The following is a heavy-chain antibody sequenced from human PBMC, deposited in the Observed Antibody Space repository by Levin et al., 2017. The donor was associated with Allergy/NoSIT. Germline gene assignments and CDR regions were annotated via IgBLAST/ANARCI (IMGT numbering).Heavy chain of an antibody. V-gene: IGHV3-21*01. J-gene: IGHJ3*02. D-gene: IGHD6-6*01. CDR3: ARDRYRVAARANDAFDI. CDR1: GFTFSSYS. CDR2: ISSSSSYI. Sequence: PGGSLRLSCAASGFTFSSYSMNWVRQAPGKGLEWVSSISSSSSYIYYADSVKGRFTISRDNAKNSLYLQMNSLRAEDTAVYYCARDRYRVAARANDAFDIWGQGTMVTVSS.